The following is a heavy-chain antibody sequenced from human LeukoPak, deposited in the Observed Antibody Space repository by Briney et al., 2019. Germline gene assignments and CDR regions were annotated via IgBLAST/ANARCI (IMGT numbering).Heavy chain of an antibody. D-gene: IGHD3-22*01. CDR3: AEDGRYDSSGYYYGGLGYYFDY. CDR2: FIVRVGST. CDR1: GFTFRGYA. V-gene: IGHV3-23*01. J-gene: IGHJ4*02. Sequence: GGSLRLSCAASGFTFRGYAISWVPEAPGRGLKWVSAFIVRVGSTYYADSVKGRFTISRDNSKNTLYLQMNSLRAEDTAVYYCAEDGRYDSSGYYYGGLGYYFDYWGQGTLVTVSS.